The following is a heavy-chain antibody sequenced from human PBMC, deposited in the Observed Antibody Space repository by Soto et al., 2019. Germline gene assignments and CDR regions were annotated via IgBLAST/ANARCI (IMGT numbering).Heavy chain of an antibody. Sequence: QVQLQESGPGLVKPSQTLSLTCTVSGGSISSDNHYWSWIRQHPREALEWIGYIYHSGRSFYHPALRSRRTMSVDTSKNHFSLRLTSVTVADTAVYYCARTAYDRSGYLGHLASWGQGTLVTVSS. V-gene: IGHV4-31*03. J-gene: IGHJ4*02. CDR2: IYHSGRS. D-gene: IGHD3-22*01. CDR1: GGSISSDNHY. CDR3: ARTAYDRSGYLGHLAS.